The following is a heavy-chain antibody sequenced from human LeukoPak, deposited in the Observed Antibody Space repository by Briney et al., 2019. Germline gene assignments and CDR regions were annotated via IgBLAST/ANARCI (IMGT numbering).Heavy chain of an antibody. CDR2: IYYSGST. J-gene: IGHJ4*02. CDR1: GGSISTGGYY. V-gene: IGHV4-31*03. D-gene: IGHD2-15*01. Sequence: PSETLSLTCTVSGGSISTGGYYWSWIRQHPGKGLEWIGYIYYSGSTYYNPSLESRVTISLGTSNNHFSLKLSSVTAADTAVYYCARVVGARKGGFDYWGQGTLVTVSS. CDR3: ARVVGARKGGFDY.